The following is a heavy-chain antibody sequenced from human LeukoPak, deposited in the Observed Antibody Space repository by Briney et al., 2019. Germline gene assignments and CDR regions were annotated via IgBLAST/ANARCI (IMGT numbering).Heavy chain of an antibody. CDR3: VTGYYEPFDN. J-gene: IGHJ4*02. Sequence: SESLSLTCSVSGASLSSYYWGWIRQSPGKGLEWLGYISDTGKTDYNPSLKSRGTLSLDTSKNQFSLRLTSVTAADTAVYYCVTGYYEPFDNWGQGTLVTVSS. CDR2: ISDTGKT. D-gene: IGHD3-3*01. V-gene: IGHV4-59*01. CDR1: GASLSSYY.